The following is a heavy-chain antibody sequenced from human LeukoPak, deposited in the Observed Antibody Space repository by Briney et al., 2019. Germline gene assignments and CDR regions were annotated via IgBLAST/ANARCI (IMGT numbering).Heavy chain of an antibody. CDR1: GFTVGTNY. CDR2: IYSGNST. V-gene: IGHV3-53*01. Sequence: PGGSLRLSCEASGFTVGTNYMSWVRQAPGKGLEWVSVIYSGNSTYYTDSVRGRFTISRDNSKNTLYLHMISLRADDTAVYYCARLAAGKVIDYWGQETLVTVSS. D-gene: IGHD6-13*01. J-gene: IGHJ4*02. CDR3: ARLAAGKVIDY.